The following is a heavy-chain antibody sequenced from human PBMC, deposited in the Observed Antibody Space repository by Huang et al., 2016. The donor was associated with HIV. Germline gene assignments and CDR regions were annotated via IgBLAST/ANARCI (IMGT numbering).Heavy chain of an antibody. CDR1: GGSISSSSYY. CDR3: ARHMDCSSSSCLAGGHERGPFDM. V-gene: IGHV4-39*01. Sequence: QLQLQESGPGLVKPSETLSLTCSVSGGSISSSSYYWGWIRQPPGKGLEWLGSLYYRGRPFYNPSLKSRVTISVDTSKNQFSLRLSSVTAADTSVYYCARHMDCSSSSCLAGGHERGPFDMWGQGTMVTVSS. D-gene: IGHD2-2*01. CDR2: LYYRGRP. J-gene: IGHJ3*02.